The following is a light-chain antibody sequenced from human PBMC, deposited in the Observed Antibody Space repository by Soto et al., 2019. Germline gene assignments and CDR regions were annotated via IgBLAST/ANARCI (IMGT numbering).Light chain of an antibody. CDR2: YDR. J-gene: IGLJ1*01. CDR3: QVWDSSSDHYV. V-gene: IGLV3-21*04. Sequence: SYELTQPPSVSVAPGKTARITCGGNNIGSKSVHWYQQKPGQAPVLVIYYDRDRPSGIPERFAGSNSGNTATLTISRVEDGDEADYYCQVWDSSSDHYVFGTGTKLTVL. CDR1: NIGSKS.